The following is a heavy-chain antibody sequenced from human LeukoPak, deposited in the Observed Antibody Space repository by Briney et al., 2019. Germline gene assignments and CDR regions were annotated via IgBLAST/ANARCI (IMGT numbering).Heavy chain of an antibody. CDR3: ARLATPSTMAARGRSWFES. CDR2: IYTSGST. J-gene: IGHJ5*01. Sequence: PSQTLSLTCTVSGDSISSGDYYWSWIRQPAGKGLEWIGRIYTSGSTNYNPSLKSRVTMSVDTSKNQFSLKVSSVTAADTAVYYCARLATPSTMAARGRSWFESWGQGTLVTVSS. D-gene: IGHD6-6*01. V-gene: IGHV4-61*02. CDR1: GDSISSGDYY.